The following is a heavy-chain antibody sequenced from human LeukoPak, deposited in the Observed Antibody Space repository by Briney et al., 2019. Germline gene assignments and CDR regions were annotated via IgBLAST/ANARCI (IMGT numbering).Heavy chain of an antibody. D-gene: IGHD3-22*01. Sequence: GGSLRLSCAASGFTFTTYAMSWVRQAPGKGLEWVSGIRGSGGSTFYADSVKGRFTISGDNSKNTAYLQMNSLKAEDTAVYYCTTPFLLWGQGTLVTVSS. CDR1: GFTFTTYA. J-gene: IGHJ4*02. V-gene: IGHV3-23*01. CDR2: IRGSGGST. CDR3: TTPFLL.